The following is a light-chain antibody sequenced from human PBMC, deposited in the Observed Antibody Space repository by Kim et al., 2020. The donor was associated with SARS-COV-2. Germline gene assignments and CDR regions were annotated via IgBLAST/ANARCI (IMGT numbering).Light chain of an antibody. J-gene: IGLJ2*01. CDR3: NSRDSSGPVV. CDR2: GKN. V-gene: IGLV3-19*01. CDR1: NLTSYY. Sequence: LGHKVSITRQGDNLTSYYASWFQQKPGQAPVLVIYGKNNRPSGIPDLFSGSSSGNTASLTITGAQAEDESDYYCNSRDSSGPVVFGGGTQLTVL.